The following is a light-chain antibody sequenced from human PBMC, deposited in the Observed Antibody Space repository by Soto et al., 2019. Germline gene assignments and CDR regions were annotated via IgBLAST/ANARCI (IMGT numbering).Light chain of an antibody. V-gene: IGKV3-20*01. J-gene: IGKJ4*01. CDR1: ESVSDNY. CDR3: QQYGPSPLT. CDR2: GAS. Sequence: EIVLTQSPGTLSLSPGERATLSCRASESVSDNYLAWYQQRSGQAPRLVIYGASSRASAVPDRFSGSGYWADFTLTISRLEPEDFAVYYCQQYGPSPLTFGGGTKVESK.